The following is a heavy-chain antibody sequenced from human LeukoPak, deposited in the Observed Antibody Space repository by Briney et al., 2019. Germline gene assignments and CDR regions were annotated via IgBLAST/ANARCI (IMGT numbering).Heavy chain of an antibody. CDR2: ISAYNGNT. D-gene: IGHD2-15*01. CDR3: ARAGGYCGRISCPYYFDY. V-gene: IGHV1-18*01. CDR1: GYTFTSYD. Sequence: ASVKVSCKASGYTFTSYDINWVRQAPGQGLEWMGWISAYNGNTNYAQKLQGRVTVTTDTSTSTAYMELSSLRSEDTAVYYCARAGGYCGRISCPYYFDYWGQGSLVAVSS. J-gene: IGHJ4*02.